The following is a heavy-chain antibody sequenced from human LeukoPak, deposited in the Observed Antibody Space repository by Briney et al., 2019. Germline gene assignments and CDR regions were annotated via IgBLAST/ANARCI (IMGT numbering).Heavy chain of an antibody. J-gene: IGHJ4*01. CDR2: FYYSGST. CDR1: GGSISSSSYY. D-gene: IGHD6-19*01. CDR3: ECSGWLSEFDY. V-gene: IGHV4-39*01. Sequence: SETLSLICTVSGGSISSSSYYWGWIRQPPGKGLEWIGSFYYSGSTYYNPSLKSRVTISVDKSQNQLSLELSSVTASDTAVYYCECSGWLSEFDYWGQGTLVTVSS.